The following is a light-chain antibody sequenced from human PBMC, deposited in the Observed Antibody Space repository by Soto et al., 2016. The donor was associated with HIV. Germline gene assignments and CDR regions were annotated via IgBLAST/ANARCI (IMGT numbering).Light chain of an antibody. Sequence: DIQLTQSPSSLSASIGDRVTITCRASQAIGNSLAWYQQKPGKAPKVLVYVASRLESGVPSRFSGSGSWTDYTLTISSLQPEDSATYYCQQYNSYPYTFGQGTKLEIK. CDR2: VAS. CDR1: QAIGNS. CDR3: QQYNSYPYT. V-gene: IGKV1-NL1*01. J-gene: IGKJ2*01.